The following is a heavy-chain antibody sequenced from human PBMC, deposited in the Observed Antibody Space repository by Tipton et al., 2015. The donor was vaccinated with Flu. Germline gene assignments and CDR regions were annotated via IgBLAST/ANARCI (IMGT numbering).Heavy chain of an antibody. D-gene: IGHD4-11*01. Sequence: GLVKPSETLSLNCTVSGDSIRSDYYWGWIRQPPGKGLEWIGNIHHSGSTYHNPSLKSRVTISIDRSRSQLSLKLRSATAADTAVYYCTRRDYTNYVSHPNNWFDPWGQGILVTVSS. CDR2: IHHSGST. CDR3: TRRDYTNYVSHPNNWFDP. CDR1: GDSIRSDYY. V-gene: IGHV4-38-2*02. J-gene: IGHJ5*02.